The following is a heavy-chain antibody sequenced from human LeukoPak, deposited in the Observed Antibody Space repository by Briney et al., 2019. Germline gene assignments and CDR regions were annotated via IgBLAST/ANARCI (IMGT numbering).Heavy chain of an antibody. V-gene: IGHV3-15*01. Sequence: NPGGSLRLSCAASGFTFSSYAMSWVRQAPGKGLEWVGRIKSKADGGTTDYPTPVKGRFTISRDDSRNTLYLQMNSLKTEDTAVYYCTTDLEKGYWGQGTLVTVSS. CDR1: GFTFSSYA. J-gene: IGHJ4*02. CDR2: IKSKADGGTT. CDR3: TTDLEKGY.